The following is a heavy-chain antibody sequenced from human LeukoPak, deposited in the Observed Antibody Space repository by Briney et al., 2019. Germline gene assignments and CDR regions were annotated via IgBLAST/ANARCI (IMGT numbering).Heavy chain of an antibody. V-gene: IGHV2-5*01. CDR3: AHSSGITMTIDY. CDR1: GFSLSTSGVG. CDR2: IYWNDDK. D-gene: IGHD3-22*01. Sequence: SGPTLVNPTQTFTLTCTFSGFSLSTSGVGVGWIRQPPGNALEWLALIYWNDDKRYSPSLKSRLTITKDTSKNKVVLTMTNMDPVDTATYYCAHSSGITMTIDYWGQGTLVTVSS. J-gene: IGHJ4*02.